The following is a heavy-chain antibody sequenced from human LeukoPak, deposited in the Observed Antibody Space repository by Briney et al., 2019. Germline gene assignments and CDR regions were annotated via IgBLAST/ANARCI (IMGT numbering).Heavy chain of an antibody. CDR2: IYHSGST. V-gene: IGHV4-38-2*02. CDR1: DYSISSAYY. Sequence: PSETLSLTCSVSDYSISSAYYWGWIRQPPGKGLEWIANIYHSGSTYNNPSLKSRVTISIDTSKNQFSLKLSSVTAADTAVYYCARVGSSSRIDYWGQGTLVTVSS. D-gene: IGHD6-13*01. CDR3: ARVGSSSRIDY. J-gene: IGHJ4*02.